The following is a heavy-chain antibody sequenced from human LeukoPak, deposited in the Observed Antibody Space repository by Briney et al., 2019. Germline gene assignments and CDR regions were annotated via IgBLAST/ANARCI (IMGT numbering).Heavy chain of an antibody. J-gene: IGHJ5*02. CDR3: ASSGSPYNWFDP. D-gene: IGHD3-22*01. CDR1: GGTFSSYA. CDR2: IIPIFGTA. Sequence: SVKVSCKASGGTFSSYAISWVRQAPGQGLEWMGGIIPIFGTANYAQKFQGRVTISTDESTSTAYMELSSLRSEDTAVYYCASSGSPYNWFDPWGQGTLVTVSS. V-gene: IGHV1-69*05.